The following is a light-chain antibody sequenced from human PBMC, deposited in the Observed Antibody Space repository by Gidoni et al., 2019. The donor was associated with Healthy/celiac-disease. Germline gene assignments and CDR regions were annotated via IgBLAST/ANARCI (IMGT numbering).Light chain of an antibody. CDR2: DAS. J-gene: IGKJ2*04. Sequence: EIVLTQSPATLSLSPGERATLSWRASQSVSSYLAWYQQKPGQAPRLLIYDASNRATGIPARFSGSGSGTDFTLTISSLEPEDFAVYYCQQRSNWPCSFGQGTKLEIK. CDR3: QQRSNWPCS. V-gene: IGKV3-11*01. CDR1: QSVSSY.